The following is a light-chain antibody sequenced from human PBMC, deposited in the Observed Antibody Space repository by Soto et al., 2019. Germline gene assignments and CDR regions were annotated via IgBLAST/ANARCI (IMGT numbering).Light chain of an antibody. Sequence: EIVMTQSPATLSVSPGERATLSCRASQSVSSNLAWYQQKPGQAPRLLMYGAPTRATGIPDRFSGSGSGTEFTLTISSLQSEDCAVYYCQQHNNWPPWTFGQGTKVEIK. CDR1: QSVSSN. V-gene: IGKV3-15*01. CDR2: GAP. CDR3: QQHNNWPPWT. J-gene: IGKJ1*01.